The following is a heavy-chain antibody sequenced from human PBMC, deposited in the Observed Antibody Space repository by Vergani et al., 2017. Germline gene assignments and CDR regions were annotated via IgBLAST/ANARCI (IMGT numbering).Heavy chain of an antibody. J-gene: IGHJ3*02. V-gene: IGHV4-39*01. CDR3: GRQSTTDDAFDI. Sequence: QLQLQESGPGLVKPSETLSLTCTVSGGSISNSNYYWGWIRQPPGKGLGWIGSIYYSGRTYYRPSLKGRVTIYVDTSKNQFSLKVSSVTAADTAVYYCGRQSTTDDAFDIWGQGTMVTVSS. CDR2: IYYSGRT. CDR1: GGSISNSNYY. D-gene: IGHD2/OR15-2a*01.